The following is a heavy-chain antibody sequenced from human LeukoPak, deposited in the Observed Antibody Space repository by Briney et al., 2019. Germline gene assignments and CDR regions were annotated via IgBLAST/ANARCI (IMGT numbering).Heavy chain of an antibody. CDR3: ARDLRAQIAVARLGAFDI. CDR1: GFTFSSYS. Sequence: KPGGSLRLSCAASGFTFSSYSMNWVRQAPGKGLKWVSSISSSSSYIYYADSVKGRFTISRDNAKNSLYLQMNSLRAEDTAVYYCARDLRAQIAVARLGAFDIWGQGTMVTVSS. CDR2: ISSSSSYI. J-gene: IGHJ3*02. V-gene: IGHV3-21*01. D-gene: IGHD6-19*01.